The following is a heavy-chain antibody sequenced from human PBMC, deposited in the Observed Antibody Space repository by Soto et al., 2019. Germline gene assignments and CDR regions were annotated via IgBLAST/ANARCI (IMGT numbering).Heavy chain of an antibody. CDR3: AGGGTPIDD. CDR2: ISAYNVNT. D-gene: IGHD2-15*01. CDR1: GYTFTNFG. Sequence: QVQLVQSGAEVKKPGASVKVSCKTSGYTFTNFGISWLRQAPGQGLEWMGWISAYNVNTNYAEKLHGTVTMTTDTFTITAYVEQRSLRCDDAAVYDCAGGGTPIDDWGQGTLVTVSS. J-gene: IGHJ4*02. V-gene: IGHV1-18*01.